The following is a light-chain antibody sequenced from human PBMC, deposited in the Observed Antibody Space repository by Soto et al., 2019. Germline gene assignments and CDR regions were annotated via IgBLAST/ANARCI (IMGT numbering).Light chain of an antibody. V-gene: IGKV1-39*01. J-gene: IGKJ2*01. CDR2: SAS. Sequence: IQMTQSPSSLSASVGDSVTVSYRSSQSINFYLNWYQQKPGKAHTLLIYSASSLQSGVPSRFIGGGSRTDFTLTISSLQREGFATNYCQQSYRSPYTFGQGTKLEIK. CDR1: QSINFY. CDR3: QQSYRSPYT.